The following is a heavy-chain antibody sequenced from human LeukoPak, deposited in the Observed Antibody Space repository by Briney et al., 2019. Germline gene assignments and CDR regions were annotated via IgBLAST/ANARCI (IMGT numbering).Heavy chain of an antibody. D-gene: IGHD3-22*01. CDR2: ISSSGSTI. V-gene: IGHV3-11*01. CDR3: ARGPATYYYDSSGYYIDY. J-gene: IGHJ4*02. Sequence: PGGSLRLSCAASGFTFSDYYMSWIRQAPGKGLEWVSYISSSGSTIYYADSVKGRFTISRDNAKNSLYLQMNSLRAEDTAVYYCARGPATYYYDSSGYYIDYWGQGTLVTVSS. CDR1: GFTFSDYY.